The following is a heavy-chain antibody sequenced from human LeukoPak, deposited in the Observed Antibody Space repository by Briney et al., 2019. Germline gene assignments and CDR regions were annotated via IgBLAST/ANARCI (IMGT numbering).Heavy chain of an antibody. Sequence: PSETLSLTRTVSGGSISSYYWSWIRQPAGKGLEWIGRIYTSGSTNYNPSLKSRVTMSVDTSKNQFSLKLSSVTAADTAVYYCARDRAGRYYYDSSGYSGSILFDLWGRGTLVTVSS. CDR1: GGSISSYY. CDR2: IYTSGST. J-gene: IGHJ2*01. CDR3: ARDRAGRYYYDSSGYSGSILFDL. V-gene: IGHV4-4*07. D-gene: IGHD3-22*01.